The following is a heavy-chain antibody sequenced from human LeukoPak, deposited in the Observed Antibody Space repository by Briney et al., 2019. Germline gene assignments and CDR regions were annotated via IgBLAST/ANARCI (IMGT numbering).Heavy chain of an antibody. D-gene: IGHD3-22*01. CDR1: GSSFTTYT. CDR2: IIPIHNMI. V-gene: IGHV1-69*02. Sequence: GSSVKVSCXVSGSSFTTYTISWVRQAPGQGLEWMGRIIPIHNMINYAQNFQDRVTITADKSTSTAYMELSSLRSEDTAVYYCARGRKPYYYDSSGYYSPKLFDYWGQGTLVTVSS. CDR3: ARGRKPYYYDSSGYYSPKLFDY. J-gene: IGHJ4*02.